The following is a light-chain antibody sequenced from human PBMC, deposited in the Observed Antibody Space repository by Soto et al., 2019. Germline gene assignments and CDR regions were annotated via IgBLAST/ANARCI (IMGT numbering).Light chain of an antibody. Sequence: DIQMTQSPFTLSASVGDRITITCRARQSVSAWVAWYQQKPGKAPKVVIYDASSSESGVPSRFAGSRSGTEFTLTINSLQPDDSATYYCEQYHNFPGTFGQGTTVEI. CDR3: EQYHNFPGT. CDR2: DAS. V-gene: IGKV1-5*01. J-gene: IGKJ1*01. CDR1: QSVSAW.